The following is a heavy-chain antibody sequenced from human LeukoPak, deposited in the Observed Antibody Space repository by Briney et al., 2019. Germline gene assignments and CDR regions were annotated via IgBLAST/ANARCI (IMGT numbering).Heavy chain of an antibody. Sequence: SETLSLTCTVSGGSISSYYWGWIRQPPGKGLEWIGSIYYSGSTYYNPSLKSRVTISVDTSKNQFSLKLSSVTAADTAVYYCANNLPAAGSIYAFDIWGQGTMVTVSS. CDR2: IYYSGST. V-gene: IGHV4-39*07. D-gene: IGHD6-13*01. CDR3: ANNLPAAGSIYAFDI. J-gene: IGHJ3*02. CDR1: GGSISSYY.